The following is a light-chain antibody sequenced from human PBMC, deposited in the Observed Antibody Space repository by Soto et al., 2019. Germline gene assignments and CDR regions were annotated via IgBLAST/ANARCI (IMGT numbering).Light chain of an antibody. V-gene: IGLV7-46*01. CDR3: LLSYSDARGV. CDR1: TGAVTSGHF. J-gene: IGLJ3*02. CDR2: DTS. Sequence: QAVVTQEPSLTVSPGGTVTLTCGSSTGAVTSGHFPHWFQQKPGQAPRTLIYDTSNKHSWTPARFSGSLLGGKAALTLSGAQPEDEADYYCLLSYSDARGVFGGGTQLTV.